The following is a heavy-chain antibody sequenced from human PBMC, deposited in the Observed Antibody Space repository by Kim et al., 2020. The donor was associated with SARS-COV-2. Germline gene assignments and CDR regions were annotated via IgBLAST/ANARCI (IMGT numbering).Heavy chain of an antibody. Sequence: RTHYADSMKGRFTTSRDNSRNTLYLQMNSRGVDGAAVYYCARSGDYAFKDWGHGTLVTVSS. V-gene: IGHV3-53*01. CDR2: RT. J-gene: IGHJ4*01. CDR3: ARSGDYAFKD. D-gene: IGHD4-17*01.